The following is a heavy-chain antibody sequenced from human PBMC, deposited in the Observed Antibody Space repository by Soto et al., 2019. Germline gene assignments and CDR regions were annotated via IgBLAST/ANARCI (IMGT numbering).Heavy chain of an antibody. CDR1: GGSISSYY. CDR3: ARVNYDFWSGPAPYYYYYGMDV. Sequence: SETLSLTCTVSGGSISSYYWSWIRQPPGKGLEWIGYIYYSGSTNYNPSLKSRVTISVDTSKNQFSLKLSSVTAADTAVYYCARVNYDFWSGPAPYYYYYGMDVWGQGTTVTVSS. J-gene: IGHJ6*02. D-gene: IGHD3-3*01. CDR2: IYYSGST. V-gene: IGHV4-59*01.